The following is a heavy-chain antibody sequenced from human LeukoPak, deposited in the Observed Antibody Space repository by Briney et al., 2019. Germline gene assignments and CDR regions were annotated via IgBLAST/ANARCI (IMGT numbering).Heavy chain of an antibody. CDR2: ISAYNGNT. J-gene: IGHJ5*02. CDR3: ARDRVMVDLGYCSGTSCPPPDWFDP. Sequence: GASVKVSCKASGYTFTSYGISWVRQAPGQGLEWMGWISAYNGNTNYAQNLQGRVTMTADTSTSTAYMELRSLRSDDTAVYYCARDRVMVDLGYCSGTSCPPPDWFDPWGQGILVTVSS. CDR1: GYTFTSYG. D-gene: IGHD2-2*01. V-gene: IGHV1-18*01.